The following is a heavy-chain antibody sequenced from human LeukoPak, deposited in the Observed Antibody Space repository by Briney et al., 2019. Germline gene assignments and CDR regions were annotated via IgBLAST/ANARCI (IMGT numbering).Heavy chain of an antibody. V-gene: IGHV3-74*01. J-gene: IGHJ4*02. CDR2: INAAGSST. D-gene: IGHD1-26*01. CDR1: GFTFSSYW. Sequence: GGSLRLSCVAPGFTFSSYWMHWVRQAPGKGLVWVSRINAAGSSTNYADFVKGRFTISRDNAKNTLYLQMNSLRAEDTAVYYCAKRHLPVETTGRDDYWGQGTLVTVSS. CDR3: AKRHLPVETTGRDDY.